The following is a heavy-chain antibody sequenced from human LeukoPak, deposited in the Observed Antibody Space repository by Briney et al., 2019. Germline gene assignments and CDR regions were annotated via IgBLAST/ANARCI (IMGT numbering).Heavy chain of an antibody. V-gene: IGHV4-4*07. D-gene: IGHD1-26*01. CDR1: GAPISNYY. CDR2: VYTGGST. J-gene: IGHJ4*02. CDR3: AGRDY. Sequence: SEPLSLTCTVSGAPISNYYGSWIRQPAGKGLEWLGRVYTGGSTNYNPSLRSRVNISVDKSRNQFFLNLRSVTAADTAVYYCAGRDYWGQGTLVTVSS.